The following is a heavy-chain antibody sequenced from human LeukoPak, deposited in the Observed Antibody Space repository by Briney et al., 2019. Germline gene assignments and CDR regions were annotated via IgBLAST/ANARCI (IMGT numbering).Heavy chain of an antibody. V-gene: IGHV3-64D*06. Sequence: PGGSLRLSCSASGFSFSGYALHWVRQAPGKGLEYVSGINTNGGSTYYADSVKGRSTISRDNSNNTLYLQMRSLRAEDTAVYLCGKDKISSSRYRYYYYGMDVWGKGTAVIVSS. D-gene: IGHD6-13*01. CDR2: INTNGGST. J-gene: IGHJ6*04. CDR3: GKDKISSSRYRYYYYGMDV. CDR1: GFSFSGYA.